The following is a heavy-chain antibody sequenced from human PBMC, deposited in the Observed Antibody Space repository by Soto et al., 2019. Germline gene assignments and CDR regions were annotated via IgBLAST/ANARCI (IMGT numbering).Heavy chain of an antibody. CDR2: IYPGDSDT. V-gene: IGHV5-51*01. Sequence: GESLKISCKGSGYSFNSHWIGWVRQMPGKGLEWMGIIYPGDSDTRYSPSFQGQVTISADKSISTAYLQWSSLKASDTAMYYCARHEGYYGSPAAGLFDYWGQGALVTVSS. D-gene: IGHD3-10*01. J-gene: IGHJ4*02. CDR3: ARHEGYYGSPAAGLFDY. CDR1: GYSFNSHW.